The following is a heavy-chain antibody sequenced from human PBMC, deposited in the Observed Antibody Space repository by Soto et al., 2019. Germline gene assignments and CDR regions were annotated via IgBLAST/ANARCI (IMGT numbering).Heavy chain of an antibody. CDR3: MAASPGPLRYYYGMDV. V-gene: IGHV3-73*01. CDR1: GFTFSGSA. Sequence: GGSLRLSCAASGFTFSGSAMHRVRQASGKGLEWVGRIRSKANSYATAYAASVKGRFTISRDDSKNTAYLQMNSLKTEDTAVYYCMAASPGPLRYYYGMDVWGQGTTVTVSS. D-gene: IGHD6-13*01. CDR2: IRSKANSYAT. J-gene: IGHJ6*02.